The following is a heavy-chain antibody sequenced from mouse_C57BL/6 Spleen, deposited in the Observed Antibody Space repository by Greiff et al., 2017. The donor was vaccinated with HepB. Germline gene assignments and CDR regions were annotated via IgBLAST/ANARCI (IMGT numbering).Heavy chain of an antibody. V-gene: IGHV3-6*01. CDR2: ISYDGSN. CDR3: AREVTTVVATYYYAMDY. D-gene: IGHD1-1*01. Sequence: ESGPGLVKPSQSLSLTCSVTGYSITSGYYWNWIRQFPGNKLEWMGYISYDGSNNYNTSLKNRISITRDTSKNQFFLKLNSVTTEDTATYYCAREVTTVVATYYYAMDYWGQGTSVTVSS. CDR1: GYSITSGYY. J-gene: IGHJ4*01.